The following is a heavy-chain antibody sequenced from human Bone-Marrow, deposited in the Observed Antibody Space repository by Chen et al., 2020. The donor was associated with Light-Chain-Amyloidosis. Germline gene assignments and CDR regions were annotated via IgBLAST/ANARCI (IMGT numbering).Heavy chain of an antibody. D-gene: IGHD3-9*01. Sequence: EVLLVESGGEVVQPGGSLRLSCTASGFSFSTYWMHWVRQSPGKGLVSVSRTNRAGTSTTYADSVKGRFTVSRDNTKNTMYLEMNSLRVEDTAVYYCARTTLRYLDYWGQGTLVTVSS. J-gene: IGHJ4*02. V-gene: IGHV3-74*01. CDR2: TNRAGTST. CDR3: ARTTLRYLDY. CDR1: GFSFSTYW.